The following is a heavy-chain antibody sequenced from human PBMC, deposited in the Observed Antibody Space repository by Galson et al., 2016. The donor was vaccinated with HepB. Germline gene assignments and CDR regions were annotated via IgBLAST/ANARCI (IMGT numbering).Heavy chain of an antibody. V-gene: IGHV1-18*01. Sequence: SVKVSCKASDYSFTTYDISWVRQAPGQGLEWMGWISAFNGNTDFPQKFQGRFTLTTDTSTSTAYMELRSLRSDDTAVYYCARRNGEAPRGSYNYYYGMDVWGQGTTVIVSS. D-gene: IGHD3-10*01. CDR3: ARRNGEAPRGSYNYYYGMDV. CDR1: DYSFTTYD. CDR2: ISAFNGNT. J-gene: IGHJ6*02.